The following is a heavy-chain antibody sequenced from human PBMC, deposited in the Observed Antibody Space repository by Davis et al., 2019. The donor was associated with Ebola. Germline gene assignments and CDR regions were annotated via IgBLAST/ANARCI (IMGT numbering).Heavy chain of an antibody. CDR1: GFTFSSYV. D-gene: IGHD4/OR15-4a*01. CDR3: AKDSGANFLFDAFDI. CDR2: ISGSGGNT. J-gene: IGHJ3*02. V-gene: IGHV3-23*01. Sequence: PGGSLRLSCAASGFTFSSYVMNWVRQAPGKGLEWVSAISGSGGNTYYADSVKGRFTISRDNSKNTLYLQMNSLRAEDTAVYYCAKDSGANFLFDAFDIWGQGTMVTVSS.